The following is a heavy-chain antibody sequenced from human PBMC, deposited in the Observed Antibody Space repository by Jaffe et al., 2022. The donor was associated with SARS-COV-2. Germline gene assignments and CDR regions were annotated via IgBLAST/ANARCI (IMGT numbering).Heavy chain of an antibody. CDR1: GFNFRTHA. V-gene: IGHV3-23*01. J-gene: IGHJ5*01. CDR3: ARGATDSSDWIQSWFDS. CDR2: VSATGHST. Sequence: EVQILEYGGGLVQPGGSLRLSCETSGFNFRTHAMSWVRQAPGKGLEWVSSVSATGHSTYFAESVEGRFTVSRDVNRNTLYLYMNSLRAEDTALYYCARGATDSSDWIQSWFDSWGQGTLVTVSS. D-gene: IGHD6-19*01.